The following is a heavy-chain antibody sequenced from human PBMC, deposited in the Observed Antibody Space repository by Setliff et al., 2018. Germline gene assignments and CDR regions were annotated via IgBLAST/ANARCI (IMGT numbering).Heavy chain of an antibody. CDR1: GITFKNAW. CDR2: IKSSREGATS. J-gene: IGHJ4*02. V-gene: IGHV3-15*01. D-gene: IGHD3-3*01. Sequence: RGSLRLSCSVSGITFKNAWMTWVRQAPGKGPEWVGRIKSSREGATSDYGAPAKGRFTISRDDSKNMIYLQMNSLRAEDTAVYYCAKGGFLDLEDYWGQGTRVTVSS. CDR3: AKGGFLDLEDY.